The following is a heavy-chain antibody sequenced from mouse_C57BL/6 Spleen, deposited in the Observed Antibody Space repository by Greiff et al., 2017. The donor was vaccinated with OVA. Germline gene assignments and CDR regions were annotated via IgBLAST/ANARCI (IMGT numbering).Heavy chain of an antibody. CDR3: TRVSSGYYFDY. CDR2: ISSGGDYI. CDR1: GFTFSSYA. D-gene: IGHD3-2*02. V-gene: IGHV5-9-1*02. J-gene: IGHJ2*01. Sequence: EVQVVESGEGLVKPGGSLKLSCAASGFTFSSYAMSWVRQTPEKRLEWVAYISSGGDYIYYADTVKGRFTISRDNARNTLYLQMSSLKSEDTAMYYCTRVSSGYYFDYWGQGTTLTVSS.